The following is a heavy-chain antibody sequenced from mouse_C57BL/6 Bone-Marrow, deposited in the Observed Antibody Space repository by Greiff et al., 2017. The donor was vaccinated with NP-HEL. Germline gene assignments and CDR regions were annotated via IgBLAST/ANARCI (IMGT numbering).Heavy chain of an antibody. CDR1: GYTFTSYG. CDR3: GDYYGSSFFDY. D-gene: IGHD1-1*01. J-gene: IGHJ2*01. CDR2: IYPRSGNT. Sequence: QVQLKQSGAELARPGASVKLSCKASGYTFTSYGISWVKQRTGQGLEWIGEIYPRSGNTYYNEKFKGKATLTADKSSSTAYMELRSLTSEDSAVYFCGDYYGSSFFDYWGQGTTLTVSS. V-gene: IGHV1-81*01.